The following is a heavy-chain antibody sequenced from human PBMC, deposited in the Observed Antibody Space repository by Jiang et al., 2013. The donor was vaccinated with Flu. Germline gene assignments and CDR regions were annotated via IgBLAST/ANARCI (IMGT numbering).Heavy chain of an antibody. J-gene: IGHJ3*02. D-gene: IGHD3-3*01. Sequence: VQLVESGGGLVKPGGSLRLSCAGSGFTFSDHYMSWIRQAPGKGLEWVSYISSSGSYIKYADSVKGRSTISRDNAKNSLYLQMNSLRAEDTAVYYCARTVSYSDYWSGYSGGDAFDIWGQGTMVTVSS. CDR2: ISSSGSYI. V-gene: IGHV3-11*06. CDR1: GFTFSDHY. CDR3: ARTVSYSDYWSGYSGGDAFDI.